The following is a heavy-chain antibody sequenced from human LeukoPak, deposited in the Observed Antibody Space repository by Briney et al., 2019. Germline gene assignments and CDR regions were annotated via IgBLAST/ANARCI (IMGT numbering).Heavy chain of an antibody. V-gene: IGHV1-69*04. Sequence: SVKVSCKASGGTFSSYAISWVRQAPGQGLEWMGRIIPILGIANYAQKFQGRVAITADKSTSTAYMELSSLRSEDTDVYYCARPPSVAGIYYYYGMDVWGQGTTVTVSS. CDR1: GGTFSSYA. CDR2: IIPILGIA. D-gene: IGHD6-19*01. J-gene: IGHJ6*02. CDR3: ARPPSVAGIYYYYGMDV.